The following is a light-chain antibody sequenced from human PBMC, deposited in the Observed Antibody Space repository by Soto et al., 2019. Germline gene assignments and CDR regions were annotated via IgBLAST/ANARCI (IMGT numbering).Light chain of an antibody. CDR1: QSVNSRY. CDR3: QQYGSSPYT. Sequence: EIVLTQSPGTLSLSPGERATLSCRASQSVNSRYLAWYQQKPGQAPRLLIFGASSRAAGIPARFSGSGSGTDFTLTISRLEPEDFAVYYCQQYGSSPYTFGQGTKLEIK. V-gene: IGKV3-20*01. CDR2: GAS. J-gene: IGKJ2*01.